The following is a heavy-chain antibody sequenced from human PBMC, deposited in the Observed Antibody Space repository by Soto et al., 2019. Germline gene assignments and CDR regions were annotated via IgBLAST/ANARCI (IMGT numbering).Heavy chain of an antibody. V-gene: IGHV3-11*05. J-gene: IGHJ4*02. D-gene: IGHD6-19*01. CDR1: GFTFNKYW. CDR2: ISSSSSYT. CDR3: ARAWQWRRNRFDY. Sequence: PGGSLRLSCAASGFTFNKYWMYWIRQAPGKGLEWVSYISSSSSYTNYADSVKGRFTISRDNAKNSLYLQMNSLRAEDTAVYYCARAWQWRRNRFDYWGQGTLVTVSS.